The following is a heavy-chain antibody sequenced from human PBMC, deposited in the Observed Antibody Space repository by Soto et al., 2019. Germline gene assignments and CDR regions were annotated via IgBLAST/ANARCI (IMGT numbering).Heavy chain of an antibody. D-gene: IGHD6-19*01. V-gene: IGHV3-21*01. CDR3: ARDRGSSGWYAGGWFDP. CDR1: GFTFSSYS. CDR2: ISSSSSNM. Sequence: EVQLVESGGGLVKPGRSLRLSCAASGFTFSSYSMNWVRQAPGKGLEWVSSISSSSSNMYYADSVKGRFTISRDNAKNYLYLQMNSLRAEDTAVYYCARDRGSSGWYAGGWFDPWGQGTLVTVSS. J-gene: IGHJ5*02.